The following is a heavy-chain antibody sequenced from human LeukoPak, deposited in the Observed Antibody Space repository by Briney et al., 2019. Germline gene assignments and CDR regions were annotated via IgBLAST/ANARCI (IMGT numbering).Heavy chain of an antibody. CDR3: AKVQEMDTILPPFHY. Sequence: GGSLRLSCAASGFTFSSYAMSWVRQAPGKGLEWVSAIGDSGGSTYYADSVKGRFTISRDNSKNTLYLQVNSLRAADTAIYYCAKVQEMDTILPPFHYWGQGTLVTVSS. J-gene: IGHJ4*02. CDR1: GFTFSSYA. D-gene: IGHD5-24*01. CDR2: IGDSGGST. V-gene: IGHV3-23*01.